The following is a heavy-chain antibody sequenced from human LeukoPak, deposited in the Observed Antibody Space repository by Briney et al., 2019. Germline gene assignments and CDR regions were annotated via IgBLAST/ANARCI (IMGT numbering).Heavy chain of an antibody. CDR3: ARAITAAASNWFDP. Sequence: ASVKVSCKASGYIFTGYYIHWVRPAPGQGLEWMGRINPNSGGTNYAQNFQGRVTMTRDTSIGTAYMELSGLRSDDTAVYYCARAITAAASNWFDPWGQGALVTVSS. V-gene: IGHV1-2*06. CDR1: GYIFTGYY. D-gene: IGHD6-13*01. CDR2: INPNSGGT. J-gene: IGHJ5*02.